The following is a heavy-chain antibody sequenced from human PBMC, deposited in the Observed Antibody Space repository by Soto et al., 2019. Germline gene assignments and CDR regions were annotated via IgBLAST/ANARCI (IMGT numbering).Heavy chain of an antibody. CDR1: GFTFSSYA. J-gene: IGHJ6*02. CDR3: ARYIPGVRYYGLDV. CDR2: IGESGTPT. Sequence: GGSLRLSCAAAGFTFSSYAMKWVRQAPGKGLEWVSLIGESGTPTYYADSVKGRFTISRDNSGNTLFLEMYSLRAEDTAVYYCARYIPGVRYYGLDVWGQGTTVTVSS. V-gene: IGHV3-23*01. D-gene: IGHD2-2*01.